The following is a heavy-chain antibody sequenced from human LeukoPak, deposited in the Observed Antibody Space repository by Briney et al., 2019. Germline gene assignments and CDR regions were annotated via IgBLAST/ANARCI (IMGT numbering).Heavy chain of an antibody. D-gene: IGHD3-3*01. CDR3: ARDKYDFWSGYYVGYFDY. CDR2: IIPILGIA. J-gene: IGHJ4*02. Sequence: SVKVSCKASGYTFTSYGISWVRQAPGQGLEWMGRIIPILGIANYAQKFQGRVTITADKSTSTAYMELSSLRSEDTAVYYCARDKYDFWSGYYVGYFDYWGQGTLVTVSS. V-gene: IGHV1-69*04. CDR1: GYTFTSYG.